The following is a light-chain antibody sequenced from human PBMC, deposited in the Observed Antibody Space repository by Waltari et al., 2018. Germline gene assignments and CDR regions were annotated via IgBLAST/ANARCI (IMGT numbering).Light chain of an antibody. CDR2: DAS. CDR3: QKYGTRPAT. Sequence: EIVLTQSPASLSLSPGDRATLSCRASQSVGRTLAWYQQRPGQAPRLLIYDASTRATGIPDRFSGSGSGTDFSLTISRLAPEDFAVYYCQKYGTRPATFGQGTKVEVK. V-gene: IGKV3-20*01. J-gene: IGKJ1*01. CDR1: QSVGRT.